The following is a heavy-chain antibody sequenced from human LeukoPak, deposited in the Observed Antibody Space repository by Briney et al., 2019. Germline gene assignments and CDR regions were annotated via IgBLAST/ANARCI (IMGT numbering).Heavy chain of an antibody. J-gene: IGHJ3*02. D-gene: IGHD3-22*01. Sequence: PGGSLRLSCAASGFTFSDYYMSWVRQAPGKGLEWVANIKQDGSEKYYVDSVKGRFTISRDNAKNSLYLQMNSLRAEDTAVYYCARETDSSGYDAFDIWGQGTMVTVSS. CDR3: ARETDSSGYDAFDI. CDR1: GFTFSDYY. CDR2: IKQDGSEK. V-gene: IGHV3-7*01.